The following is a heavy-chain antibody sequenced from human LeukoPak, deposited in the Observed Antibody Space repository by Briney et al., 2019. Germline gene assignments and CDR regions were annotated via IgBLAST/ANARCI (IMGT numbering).Heavy chain of an antibody. J-gene: IGHJ4*02. V-gene: IGHV3-23*01. CDR3: AKGRLALRSIDY. D-gene: IGHD3-3*01. CDR1: GFTFSSYA. CDR2: ISGSGGST. Sequence: GGSLRLSCAASGFTFSSYAMSRVRQAPGKGLEWVSAISGSGGSTYYADSVKGRFTISRDNSKNTLYLQMNSLRAEDTAVYYCAKGRLALRSIDYWGQGTLVTVSS.